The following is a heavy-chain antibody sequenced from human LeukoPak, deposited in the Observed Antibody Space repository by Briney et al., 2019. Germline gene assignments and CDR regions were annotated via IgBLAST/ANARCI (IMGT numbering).Heavy chain of an antibody. CDR1: GYTFTSYG. D-gene: IGHD1-26*01. V-gene: IGHV7-4-1*02. CDR3: ARVEGGSYYNNWFDP. CDR2: INTNTGNP. Sequence: PQASVKVSCKASGYTFTSYGMNWVRQAPGQGLEWMGWINTNTGNPTYAQGFTGRFVFSLDTSVSTAYLQISSLKAEDTAVYYCARVEGGSYYNNWFDPWGQGTLVTVSS. J-gene: IGHJ5*02.